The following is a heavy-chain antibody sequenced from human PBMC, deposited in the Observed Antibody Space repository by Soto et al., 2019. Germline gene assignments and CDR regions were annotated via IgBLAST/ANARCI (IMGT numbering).Heavy chain of an antibody. CDR3: ARGYDRSGYSSDY. CDR1: GFTFSDYY. D-gene: IGHD3-22*01. Sequence: GGSLRLSCVASGFTFSDYYMSWIRQAPGKGLEWVSYISSSGSTIYYADSVKGRFTISRDNAKNSVYLQMNSPRAEDTAVYYCARGYDRSGYSSDYWGQGTLVTVSS. V-gene: IGHV3-11*01. CDR2: ISSSGSTI. J-gene: IGHJ4*02.